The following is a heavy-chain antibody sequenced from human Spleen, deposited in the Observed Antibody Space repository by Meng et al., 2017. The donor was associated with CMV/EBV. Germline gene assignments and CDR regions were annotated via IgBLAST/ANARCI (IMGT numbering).Heavy chain of an antibody. Sequence: SLTCAGYSWAFGDCYYNWIRQRPGKGLEWIGEIDDSRANNDNPSLNRRVTISVEKSKNQFSLDLTSVTPADTAVYYCEASTLRAPFEFWGQGSLVTVSS. CDR1: SWAFGDCY. CDR3: EASTLRAPFEF. CDR2: IDDSRAN. D-gene: IGHD5/OR15-5a*01. J-gene: IGHJ4*02. V-gene: IGHV4-34*01.